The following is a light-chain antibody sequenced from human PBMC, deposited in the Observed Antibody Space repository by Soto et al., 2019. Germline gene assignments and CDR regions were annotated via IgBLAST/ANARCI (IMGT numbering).Light chain of an antibody. CDR1: SSDIDAYNY. Sequence: QSVLTQPASVSGSPGQSITISCTGTSSDIDAYNYVSWYQQHPGKAPKLMIYDVSNRPSGISNRFSGSKSGNTASLTIPGLQAEDEADYYCGSYTTSSNYVFGTGTKVTV. V-gene: IGLV2-14*01. CDR3: GSYTTSSNYV. CDR2: DVS. J-gene: IGLJ1*01.